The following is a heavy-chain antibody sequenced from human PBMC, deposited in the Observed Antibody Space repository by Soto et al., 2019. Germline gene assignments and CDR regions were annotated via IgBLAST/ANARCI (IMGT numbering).Heavy chain of an antibody. CDR1: GGSFSSFA. V-gene: IGHV1-18*01. J-gene: IGHJ6*02. D-gene: IGHD2-21*02. CDR2: ISAYNGNT. Sequence: ASVKVSCKASGGSFSSFAFSWVRQAPGQGLEWMGGISAYNGNTNYAQKLQGRVTMTTDTSTSTAYMELRSLRSDDTAVYYCAREYCGGDCYSYYYYGMDVWGQGTTVTVS. CDR3: AREYCGGDCYSYYYYGMDV.